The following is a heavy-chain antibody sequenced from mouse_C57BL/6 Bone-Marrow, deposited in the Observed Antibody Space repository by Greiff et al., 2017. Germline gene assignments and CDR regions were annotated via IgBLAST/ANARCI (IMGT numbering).Heavy chain of an antibody. J-gene: IGHJ1*03. D-gene: IGHD2-2*01. V-gene: IGHV1-55*01. Sequence: QVQLQQSGAELVKPGASVKMSCKASGYTFTSYWITWVKQRPGQGLEWIGDIYPGSGSTNYNEKFKSKATLTVDTSSSTAYMQLSSLTSEDSAVYYCARGVTMVTTTVFDVWGTGTTVTVSS. CDR2: IYPGSGST. CDR1: GYTFTSYW. CDR3: ARGVTMVTTTVFDV.